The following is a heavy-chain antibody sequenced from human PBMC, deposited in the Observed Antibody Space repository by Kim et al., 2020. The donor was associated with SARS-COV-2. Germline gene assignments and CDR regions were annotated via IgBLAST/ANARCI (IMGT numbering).Heavy chain of an antibody. D-gene: IGHD1-26*01. V-gene: IGHV4-59*01. CDR3: AREGGWAAAFDY. J-gene: IGHJ4*02. CDR1: GGSISSYY. CDR2: IYYSGST. Sequence: SETLSLTCTVSGGSISSYYWSWIRQPPGKGLEWIGYIYYSGSTNYNPSLKSRVTISVDTSKNQFSLKLSSVTAADTAVYYCAREGGWAAAFDYWGQGTLVTVSS.